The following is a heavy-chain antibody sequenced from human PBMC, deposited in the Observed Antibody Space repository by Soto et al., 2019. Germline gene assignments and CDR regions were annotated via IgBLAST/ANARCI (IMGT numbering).Heavy chain of an antibody. Sequence: GGSLRLSCAASGFTFSSYAMSWVRQAPGKGLEWVSAISGSGGSTYYADSVKGRFTISRDNSKNTLYLQMNSLRAEDTAVYYCAKGVELIDKLPSDIVVVPVPTNWFDPWGQGTLVTVSS. D-gene: IGHD2-2*01. CDR2: ISGSGGST. CDR3: AKGVELIDKLPSDIVVVPVPTNWFDP. CDR1: GFTFSSYA. J-gene: IGHJ5*02. V-gene: IGHV3-23*01.